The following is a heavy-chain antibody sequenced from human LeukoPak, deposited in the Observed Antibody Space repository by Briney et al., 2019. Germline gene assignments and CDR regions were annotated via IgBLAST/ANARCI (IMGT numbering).Heavy chain of an antibody. D-gene: IGHD6-13*01. V-gene: IGHV4-59*05. J-gene: IGHJ4*02. Sequence: SETLSLTCTVSGGSISSYYWSWIRQPPGKGLEWIGSIYYSGSTYYNPSLKSRVTISVDTSKNQFSLKLSSVTAADTAVYYCAATKIKIIAAAAAFDYWGQGTLVTVSS. CDR2: IYYSGST. CDR3: AATKIKIIAAAAAFDY. CDR1: GGSISSYY.